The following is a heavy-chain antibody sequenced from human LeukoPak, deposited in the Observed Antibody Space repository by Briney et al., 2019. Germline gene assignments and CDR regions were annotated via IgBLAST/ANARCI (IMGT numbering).Heavy chain of an antibody. J-gene: IGHJ5*02. D-gene: IGHD3-9*01. CDR3: ARQSGLTRWFDP. CDR2: IYHSGST. Sequence: SKTLSLTCAVSGGSISSCGYSWSWIRQPPGKGLEWIGYIYHSGSTYYNPSLKSRVTISVDRSKNQFSLKLSSVTAADTAVYYCARQSGLTRWFDPRGQGTLVTVSS. CDR1: GGSISSCGYS. V-gene: IGHV4-30-2*01.